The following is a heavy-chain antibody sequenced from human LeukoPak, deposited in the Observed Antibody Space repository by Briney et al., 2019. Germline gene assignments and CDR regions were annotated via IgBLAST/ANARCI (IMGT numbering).Heavy chain of an antibody. CDR2: ISYGGDTK. Sequence: GGSLRLSCAASGFSFTTYTMHWVRQAPGKGLEWVAVISYGGDTKYYANSVKGRFAISKDNSNNTLYLQMDSLGLDDTAVYYCAKGYLRYFDPSWFDYWGQGTLVTVSS. CDR1: GFSFTTYT. D-gene: IGHD3-9*01. CDR3: AKGYLRYFDPSWFDY. J-gene: IGHJ4*02. V-gene: IGHV3-30*09.